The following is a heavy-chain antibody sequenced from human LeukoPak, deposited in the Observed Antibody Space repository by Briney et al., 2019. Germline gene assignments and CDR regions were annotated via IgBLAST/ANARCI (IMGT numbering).Heavy chain of an antibody. CDR2: IYSSVST. CDR3: ASGSSGSYLGYYYYYMDV. D-gene: IGHD3-10*01. V-gene: IGHV4-4*07. J-gene: IGHJ6*03. Sequence: PSETLSLTCAVSGGSITGSYWSWIRQPAGKGLEWIGRIYSSVSTNYNPSLKSRVTMSVDTSKNQFSLKLSSVTAADTAVYYCASGSSGSYLGYYYYYMDVWGKGTTVTVSS. CDR1: GGSITGSY.